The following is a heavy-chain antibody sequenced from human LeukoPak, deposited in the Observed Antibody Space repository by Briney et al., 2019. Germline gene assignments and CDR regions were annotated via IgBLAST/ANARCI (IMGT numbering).Heavy chain of an antibody. CDR1: GYTFTSYG. Sequence: ASVKVSCKASGYTFTSYGISWVRQAPGQGPEWMGWISAYSTYNGNTNYAQKFQGRVTMTTDTSTSTAYMELRSLRSDDTAVYYCTRDLGQWLLQGIFFDNWGQGTLVTVSS. D-gene: IGHD5-12*01. V-gene: IGHV1-18*01. J-gene: IGHJ4*02. CDR2: ISAYSTYNGNT. CDR3: TRDLGQWLLQGIFFDN.